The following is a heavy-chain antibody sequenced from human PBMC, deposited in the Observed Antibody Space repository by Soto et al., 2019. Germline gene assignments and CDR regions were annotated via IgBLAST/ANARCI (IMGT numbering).Heavy chain of an antibody. Sequence: SETLSLTCTVSGGSISSYYWSWIRQPPGKGLEWIGYIYYSGSTNYNPSLKSRVTISVDTSKNQFSLKLSSVTAADTAVYYCARESDNWNDPAFDIWGQGTMVTVSS. CDR1: GGSISSYY. D-gene: IGHD1-1*01. CDR3: ARESDNWNDPAFDI. CDR2: IYYSGST. J-gene: IGHJ3*02. V-gene: IGHV4-59*01.